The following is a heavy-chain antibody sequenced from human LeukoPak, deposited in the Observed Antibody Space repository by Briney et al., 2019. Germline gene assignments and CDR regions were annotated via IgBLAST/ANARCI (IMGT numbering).Heavy chain of an antibody. CDR3: ARRHSSGWFYY. V-gene: IGHV4-38-2*02. CDR2: IYRSGST. Sequence: SETLSLTCTVAGYSISNGYYWAWIRQPPGWGLEWIGNIYRSGSTSYNPSLKSRVTISVDTSKNQFSLKVNSVTAADTSVYYCARRHSSGWFYYWGQGTLVTVSS. J-gene: IGHJ4*02. D-gene: IGHD6-19*01. CDR1: GYSISNGYY.